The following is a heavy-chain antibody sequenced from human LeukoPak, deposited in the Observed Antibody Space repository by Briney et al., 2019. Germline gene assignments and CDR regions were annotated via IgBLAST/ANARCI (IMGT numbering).Heavy chain of an antibody. Sequence: GGSLRLSCAASGFTFSSYAMSWVRQAPGKGLEWVSAISGSGNSTYYADSVKGRFTISRDNSKNTLYLQMNSLRAEDTAVYYCARDFFGWSSLGHWGQGTLVTVSS. V-gene: IGHV3-23*01. J-gene: IGHJ1*01. D-gene: IGHD6-19*01. CDR3: ARDFFGWSSLGH. CDR1: GFTFSSYA. CDR2: ISGSGNST.